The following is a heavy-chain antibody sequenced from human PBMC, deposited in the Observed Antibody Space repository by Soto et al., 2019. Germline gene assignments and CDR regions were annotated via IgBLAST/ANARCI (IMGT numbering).Heavy chain of an antibody. CDR1: GGTFSSYA. CDR3: ASVPLALIAAHLHYYYVGMYV. CDR2: IIPIFGTA. D-gene: IGHD6-6*01. V-gene: IGHV1-69*01. J-gene: IGHJ6*04. Sequence: QVQLVQSGAEVKKPGSSVKVSCKASGGTFSSYAISWVRQAPGQWLEWMGWIIPIFGTANYAQKFQGRVTVTADESTGTAYLELSTLRSEDPAVYYCASVPLALIAAHLHYYYVGMYVWGKGTTFTVSS.